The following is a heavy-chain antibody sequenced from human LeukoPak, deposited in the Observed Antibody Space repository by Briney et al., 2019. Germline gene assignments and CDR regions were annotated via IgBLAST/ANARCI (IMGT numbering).Heavy chain of an antibody. J-gene: IGHJ4*02. D-gene: IGHD4-11*01. Sequence: GGSLRLACAASGFTFSSYAVHWVRHAPGKGLEWVAVISYDGSNKYYADSVKGRFTISRDNSKNTLYLQMNSLRAEDTAVYYCARVSTPYFYDYSNYEPFDYWGQGTLVTVSS. CDR2: ISYDGSNK. CDR3: ARVSTPYFYDYSNYEPFDY. CDR1: GFTFSSYA. V-gene: IGHV3-30-3*01.